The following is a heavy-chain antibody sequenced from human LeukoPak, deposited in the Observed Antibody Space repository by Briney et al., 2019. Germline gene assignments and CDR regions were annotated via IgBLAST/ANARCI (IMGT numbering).Heavy chain of an antibody. CDR1: GFTFSTYA. D-gene: IGHD6-6*01. V-gene: IGHV3-74*01. J-gene: IGHJ3*01. Sequence: PGGSLRLSCAASGFTFSTYAMNWVRQVPGKGLVWVSRIVSDGSNTNYADSVKGRFTISRDNAKNSLYLQINSLRAEDTAVYYCARSSYSSSSSVWGQGTMVTVSS. CDR3: ARSSYSSSSSV. CDR2: IVSDGSNT.